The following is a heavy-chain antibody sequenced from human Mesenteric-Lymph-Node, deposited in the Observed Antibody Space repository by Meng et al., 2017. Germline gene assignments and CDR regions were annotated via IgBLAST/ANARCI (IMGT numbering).Heavy chain of an antibody. V-gene: IGHV3-53*01. J-gene: IGHJ4*02. D-gene: IGHD1-7*01. CDR2: IYSGGNT. Sequence: EVQLVESGGGLMQPGVSLRLSCAASGFTVSSNYLSWVRQTPGRGLEWVSVIYSGGNTYYTDSVRGRFTISRDNSKNTLYLQMGSLRAEDTAVYYCARGGGNTPFDFWGQGILVTVSS. CDR1: GFTVSSNY. CDR3: ARGGGNTPFDF.